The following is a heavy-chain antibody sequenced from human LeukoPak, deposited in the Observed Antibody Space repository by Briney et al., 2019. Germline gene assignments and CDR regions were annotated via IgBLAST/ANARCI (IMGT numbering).Heavy chain of an antibody. Sequence: PSETLSLTCAVYGGSFSGYYWSWIRQPPGKGLEWLREINHSGSTNYNPSLKSRVTISVDTSKNQFSLKLSSVTAADTAVYYCARGWVYYDFWSGYYTGNWFDPWGQGTLVTVSS. J-gene: IGHJ5*02. V-gene: IGHV4-34*01. D-gene: IGHD3-3*01. CDR3: ARGWVYYDFWSGYYTGNWFDP. CDR2: INHSGST. CDR1: GGSFSGYY.